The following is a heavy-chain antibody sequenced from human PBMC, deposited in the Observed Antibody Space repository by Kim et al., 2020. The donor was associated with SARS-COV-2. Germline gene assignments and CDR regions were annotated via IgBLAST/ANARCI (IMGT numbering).Heavy chain of an antibody. CDR2: ISDGGGNK. D-gene: IGHD2-8*02. Sequence: GGSLRLSCAASGFTFSSCAISWVRQAPGKGLEGVSVISDGGGNKNYADSVKGRFTISRDNSKNTLYLQMNSLRAEDTAVYYCARVYWMGLWGLAST. CDR3: ARVYWMGL. V-gene: IGHV3-23*01. J-gene: IGHJ6*02. CDR1: GFTFSSCA.